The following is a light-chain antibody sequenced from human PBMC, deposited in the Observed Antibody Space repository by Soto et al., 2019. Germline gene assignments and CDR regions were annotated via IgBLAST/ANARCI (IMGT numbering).Light chain of an antibody. CDR3: LQANTFPIT. J-gene: IGKJ5*01. CDR1: QGISSY. V-gene: IGKV1-8*01. Sequence: AILMTQSPSSLSAYPGDRVTITCRASQGISSYLAWYQQKPGKAPKLLIYAASTLQSGVPSRFSGSGSGTYFTLTISSLQPEDFATYYCLQANTFPITFGQGTRLEIK. CDR2: AAS.